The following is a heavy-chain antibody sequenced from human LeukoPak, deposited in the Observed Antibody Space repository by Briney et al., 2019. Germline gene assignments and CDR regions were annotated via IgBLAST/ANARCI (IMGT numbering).Heavy chain of an antibody. CDR1: GYTFTSYD. J-gene: IGHJ4*02. CDR3: ARAGGYCGRISCPYYFDY. CDR2: MNPNSGNT. Sequence: ASVKVSCKASGYTFTSYDINWVRQATGPGLEWMGWMNPNSGNTGYAQKFQGRVTMTRHTSISTAYMELRSLRSEDTAVYYCARAGGYCGRISCPYYFDYWGQGSLVAVSS. D-gene: IGHD2-15*01. V-gene: IGHV1-8*01.